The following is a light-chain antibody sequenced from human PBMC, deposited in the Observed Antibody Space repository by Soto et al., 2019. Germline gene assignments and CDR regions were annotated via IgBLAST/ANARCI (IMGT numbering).Light chain of an antibody. CDR1: QSISNNY. J-gene: IGKJ1*01. CDR2: GAS. CDR3: HQYGSSPRT. V-gene: IGKV3-20*01. Sequence: EIVLTQSPGTLSLSPGERATLSCRASQSISNNYLAWYHQKPGQAPRLLIYGASSRATGTPERFSGSGSGTDFTLTISRLEPEDFAAYYCHQYGSSPRTFGQGTKVEIK.